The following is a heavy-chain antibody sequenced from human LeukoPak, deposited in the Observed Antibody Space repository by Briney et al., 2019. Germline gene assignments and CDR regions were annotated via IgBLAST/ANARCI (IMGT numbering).Heavy chain of an antibody. CDR1: GGSISSYY. CDR2: IYTSGST. CDR3: ARGFSMVRGVIITSWFDP. V-gene: IGHV4-4*07. D-gene: IGHD3-10*01. J-gene: IGHJ5*02. Sequence: SETLSLTCTVSGGSISSYYWSWIRQPPGKGLEWIGRIYTSGSTNYNPSLKSRVTISVDTSKNQFSLKLSSVTAADTAVYYCARGFSMVRGVIITSWFDPWGQGTLVTVSS.